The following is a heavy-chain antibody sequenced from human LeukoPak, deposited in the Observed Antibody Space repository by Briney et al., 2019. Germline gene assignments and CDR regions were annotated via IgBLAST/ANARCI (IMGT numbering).Heavy chain of an antibody. V-gene: IGHV3-21*01. Sequence: GGSLRLSCAASGFTFSSYSMNWVRQAPGKGLGWVSSISSSSSYIYYADSVKGRFTISRDNAKNSLYLQMNSLRAEDTAVYYCARAYYGSGSYYQQRFDYWGQGTLVTVSS. CDR2: ISSSSSYI. CDR3: ARAYYGSGSYYQQRFDY. J-gene: IGHJ4*02. CDR1: GFTFSSYS. D-gene: IGHD3-10*01.